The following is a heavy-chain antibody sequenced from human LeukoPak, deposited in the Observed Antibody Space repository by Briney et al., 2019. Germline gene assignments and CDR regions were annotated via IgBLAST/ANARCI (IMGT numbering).Heavy chain of an antibody. D-gene: IGHD4-11*01. CDR3: ARDRHDYSNYYYYGMDV. CDR1: GGSISSYY. V-gene: IGHV4-4*07. Sequence: SETLSLTCTVSGGSISSYYWSWIRQPAGKGLEWIGRIYTSGSTNYNPSLKSRVTMSVDTSKNQFSLKLSSVTAADTAVYYCARDRHDYSNYYYYGMDVWGQGTTVTVSS. CDR2: IYTSGST. J-gene: IGHJ6*02.